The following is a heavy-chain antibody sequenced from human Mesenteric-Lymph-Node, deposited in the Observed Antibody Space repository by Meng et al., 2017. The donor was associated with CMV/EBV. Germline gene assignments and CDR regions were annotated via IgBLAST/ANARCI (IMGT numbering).Heavy chain of an antibody. Sequence: ASVKVSCKASGYTFTGYHMHWVRQAPGQGLEWMGWINPNSGGTNYAQKFQGRVTMTRDTSISTAYMELSRLRSDDTAVYYCAREPKGMRYYYYGMDVWGQGTTVTVSS. V-gene: IGHV1-2*02. CDR2: INPNSGGT. CDR3: AREPKGMRYYYYGMDV. CDR1: GYTFTGYH. J-gene: IGHJ6*02.